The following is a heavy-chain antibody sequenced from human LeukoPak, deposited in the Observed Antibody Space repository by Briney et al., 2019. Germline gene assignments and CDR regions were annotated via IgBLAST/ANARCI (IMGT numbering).Heavy chain of an antibody. Sequence: PSETLSLTCAVYGGSFSGNNWNWIRQPPGKGLEWIGEINHSGSTNYNPSLKSRVTISVDTSKNQFSLKLSSVTAADTAVYYCARVPRGWLLYVGYYYYYMDVWGKGTTVTISS. V-gene: IGHV4-34*01. J-gene: IGHJ6*03. CDR1: GGSFSGNN. D-gene: IGHD3-3*01. CDR2: INHSGST. CDR3: ARVPRGWLLYVGYYYYYMDV.